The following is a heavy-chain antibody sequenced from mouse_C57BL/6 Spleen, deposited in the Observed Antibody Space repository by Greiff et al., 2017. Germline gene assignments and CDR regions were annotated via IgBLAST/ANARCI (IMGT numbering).Heavy chain of an antibody. V-gene: IGHV1-81*01. CDR3: ARSGYYYGSSYDAMDY. Sequence: VKLVESGAELARPGASVKLSCKASGYTFTSYGISWVKQRTGQGLEWIGEIYPRSGNTYYNEKFKGKATLTADKSSSTAYMELRSLTSEDSAVYFCARSGYYYGSSYDAMDYGGQGTSVTVSS. CDR2: IYPRSGNT. J-gene: IGHJ4*01. CDR1: GYTFTSYG. D-gene: IGHD1-1*01.